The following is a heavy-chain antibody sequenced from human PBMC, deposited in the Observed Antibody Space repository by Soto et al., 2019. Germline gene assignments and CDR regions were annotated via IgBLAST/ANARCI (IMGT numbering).Heavy chain of an antibody. Sequence: GESLKISCTGSGYSFTNYWIGWVRQMPGKGLEWMGIIYPGDSNTRYSPSFQGQVTISADKSISTAYLQWSSLKASDTAMYFCARQGYCSNTACYTVDYWGQGTLVTVSS. D-gene: IGHD2-2*02. CDR2: IYPGDSNT. J-gene: IGHJ4*02. CDR3: ARQGYCSNTACYTVDY. CDR1: GYSFTNYW. V-gene: IGHV5-51*01.